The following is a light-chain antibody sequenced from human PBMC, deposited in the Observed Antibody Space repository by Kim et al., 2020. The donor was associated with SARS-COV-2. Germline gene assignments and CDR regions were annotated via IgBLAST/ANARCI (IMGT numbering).Light chain of an antibody. V-gene: IGLV2-14*04. CDR3: SSYTSSSTLV. CDR2: DVS. CDR1: SSDVGGYNY. Sequence: PSIPFSSTGTSSDVGGYNYVSWYQQHPGKAPKLMIYDVSKRPSGVSNRFSGSKSGNTASLTISGLQAEDEADYYCSSYTSSSTLVFGGGTQLTVL. J-gene: IGLJ2*01.